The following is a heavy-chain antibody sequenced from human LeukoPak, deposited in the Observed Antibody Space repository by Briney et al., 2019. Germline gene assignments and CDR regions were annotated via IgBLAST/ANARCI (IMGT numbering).Heavy chain of an antibody. CDR1: GFTFSSYA. CDR2: ISGSGGST. D-gene: IGHD1-26*01. Sequence: GGSLRLSCAASGFTFSSYAMSWVRQAPGKGLEWVSAISGSGGSTYYADSVKGRFTISRDNSKNTLYLQMNSLRAEGTAIYYCAKGRGVGTVYFDYWGQGIPVTVSS. V-gene: IGHV3-23*01. J-gene: IGHJ4*02. CDR3: AKGRGVGTVYFDY.